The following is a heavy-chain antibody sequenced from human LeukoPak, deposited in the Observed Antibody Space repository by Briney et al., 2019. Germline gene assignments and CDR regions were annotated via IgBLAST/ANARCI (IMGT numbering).Heavy chain of an antibody. Sequence: GGSLRLSCAASGFTFSSYGMHWVRQAPGKGLEWVAVIWYDGSNKYYADSVKGRFTISRDNSKNTLYLQMNSPRAEDTAVYYCARDRRGSGSFDYWGQGTLVTVSS. V-gene: IGHV3-33*01. CDR2: IWYDGSNK. D-gene: IGHD3-10*01. CDR3: ARDRRGSGSFDY. CDR1: GFTFSSYG. J-gene: IGHJ4*02.